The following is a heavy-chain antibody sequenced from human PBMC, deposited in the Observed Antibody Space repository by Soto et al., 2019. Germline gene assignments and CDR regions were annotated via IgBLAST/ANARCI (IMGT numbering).Heavy chain of an antibody. CDR3: ARDWSRYYDSSGLMWFY. J-gene: IGHJ4*02. CDR2: ISSHHGDP. Sequence: ASVKVSCKASGYTFTSYGIRWVRKAPGQGLEWLGWISSHHGDPWYGQNLQGRSTMTTDTSTNTAYMELTSLTSDDTAVYYCARDWSRYYDSSGLMWFYWGRG. V-gene: IGHV1-18*01. CDR1: GYTFTSYG. D-gene: IGHD3-22*01.